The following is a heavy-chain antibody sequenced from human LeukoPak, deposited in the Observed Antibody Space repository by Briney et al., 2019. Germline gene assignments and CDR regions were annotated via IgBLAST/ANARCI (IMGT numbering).Heavy chain of an antibody. J-gene: IGHJ4*02. V-gene: IGHV1-2*02. CDR2: INPNSGGT. CDR1: GYTFTGYY. CDR3: ARVPGRGYGLYSFDY. Sequence: ASVKVSCKASGYTFTGYYMHWVRQAPGQGLEWMGWINPNSGGTNYAQKFQGRVTMTRDTSISTAYMELSRLRSDDTAVYYCARVPGRGYGLYSFDYWGQGTLVTVSS. D-gene: IGHD3-22*01.